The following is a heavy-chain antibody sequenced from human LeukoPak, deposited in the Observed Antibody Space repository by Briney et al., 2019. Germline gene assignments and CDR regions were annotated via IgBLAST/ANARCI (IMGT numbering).Heavy chain of an antibody. CDR3: ARDGTYYYDSSGYYGYDY. J-gene: IGHJ4*02. CDR2: ISSSSSYI. CDR1: GFTFSSYS. Sequence: GGSLRLSCAASGFTFSSYSMNWVRQAPGKGVEWVSSISSSSSYIYYADSVKGRFTISRDNAKNSLYLQLNSLRAEDTAVYYCARDGTYYYDSSGYYGYDYWGQGTLVTVSS. V-gene: IGHV3-21*01. D-gene: IGHD3-22*01.